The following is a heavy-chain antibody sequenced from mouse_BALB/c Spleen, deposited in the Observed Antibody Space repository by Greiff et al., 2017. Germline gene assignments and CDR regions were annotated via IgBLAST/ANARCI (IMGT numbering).Heavy chain of an antibody. V-gene: IGHV2-9*02. CDR1: GFSLTSYG. CDR2: IWAGGST. D-gene: IGHD1-2*01. J-gene: IGHJ3*01. CDR3: ARDLSLLRIAY. Sequence: QVQLKKSGPGLVAPSQSLSITCTVSGFSLTSYGVHWVRQPPGKGLEWLGVIWAGGSTNYNSALMSRLSISKDNSKSQVFLKMNSLQTDDTAMYYCARDLSLLRIAYWGQGTLVTVSA.